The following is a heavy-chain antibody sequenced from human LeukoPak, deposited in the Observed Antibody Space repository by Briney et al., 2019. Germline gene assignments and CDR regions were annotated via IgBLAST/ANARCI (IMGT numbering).Heavy chain of an antibody. CDR3: ARDTYPDAFDN. Sequence: ASVKLSCKASGGTFSSYAISWVRQAPGQGLEWMGRIIPIFGTANYAQKFQGRVTITTDESTSTAYMELSSLRSEDTAVYYCARDTYPDAFDNWGKGTMVTVSS. J-gene: IGHJ3*02. CDR1: GGTFSSYA. CDR2: IIPIFGTA. D-gene: IGHD2-2*02. V-gene: IGHV1-69*05.